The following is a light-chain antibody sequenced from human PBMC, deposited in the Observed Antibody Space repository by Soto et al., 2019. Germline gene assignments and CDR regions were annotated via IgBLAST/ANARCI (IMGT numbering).Light chain of an antibody. CDR1: QSVSGSY. V-gene: IGKV3-20*01. CDR2: ATS. Sequence: EIVLTQSPGTLSLSPGESATLSCSASQSVSGSYLAWSQQKPGQAPRLLLYATSLRATGFPDRFIGSGSGTDFTLTISRLEPEDFAVYYCQHYDSSLWTFRQGTKVEIK. CDR3: QHYDSSLWT. J-gene: IGKJ1*01.